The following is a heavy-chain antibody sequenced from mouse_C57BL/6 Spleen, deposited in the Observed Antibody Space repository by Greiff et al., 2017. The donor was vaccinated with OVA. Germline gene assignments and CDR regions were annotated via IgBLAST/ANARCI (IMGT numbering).Heavy chain of an antibody. CDR3: ARGTTVRDAMDY. V-gene: IGHV1-52*01. CDR1: GYTFTSYW. D-gene: IGHD1-1*01. Sequence: VQLQQSGAELVRPGSSVKLSCKASGYTFTSYWMHWVKQRPIQGLEWIGNIDPSDSETHYNQKFKDKATLTVDKSSSTAYMQLSSLTSEDSAVYYCARGTTVRDAMDYWGQGTSVTVSS. J-gene: IGHJ4*01. CDR2: IDPSDSET.